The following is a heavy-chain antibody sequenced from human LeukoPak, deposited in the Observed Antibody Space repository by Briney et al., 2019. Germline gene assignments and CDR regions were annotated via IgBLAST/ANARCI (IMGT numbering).Heavy chain of an antibody. Sequence: GGSLRLSCAASGFTFSSYSMNWVRQAPGKGLEWVSSISSSSSYIYSADSVKGRFTISRDNAKNSLYLQMNSLRVEDTAVYYCAGGYSYGYFDYWGREPWSPSPQ. J-gene: IGHJ4*02. CDR2: ISSSSSYI. V-gene: IGHV3-21*01. CDR1: GFTFSSYS. CDR3: AGGYSYGYFDY. D-gene: IGHD5-18*01.